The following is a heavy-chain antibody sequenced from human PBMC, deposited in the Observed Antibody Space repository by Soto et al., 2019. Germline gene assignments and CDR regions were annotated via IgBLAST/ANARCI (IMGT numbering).Heavy chain of an antibody. CDR1: GGSISSGGYY. V-gene: IGHV4-31*03. J-gene: IGHJ3*02. Sequence: SETLSLTCTVSGGSISSGGYYWSWIRQHPGKGLEWIGYIYYSGSTYYNPSLKSRVTISVDTSKNQFSLKLSSVTAADTAVYYCARGTLTRQRSDAFDIWGQGTMVTVSS. CDR2: IYYSGST. CDR3: ARGTLTRQRSDAFDI.